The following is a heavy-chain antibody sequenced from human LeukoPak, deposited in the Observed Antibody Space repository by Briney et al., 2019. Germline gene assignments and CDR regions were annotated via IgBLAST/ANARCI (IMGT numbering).Heavy chain of an antibody. CDR1: GFTVSSNY. D-gene: IGHD6-13*01. V-gene: IGHV3-53*01. CDR3: ARDPPHYSSSWYYFDY. Sequence: GGSLRLSCAASGFTVSSNYMSWVRQAPGKGLEWVSVIYSGGSTYYADSVKGRFTISRDNSKNTLYLQMNSLRAEDTALYYCARDPPHYSSSWYYFDYWGQGTLVTVSS. J-gene: IGHJ4*02. CDR2: IYSGGST.